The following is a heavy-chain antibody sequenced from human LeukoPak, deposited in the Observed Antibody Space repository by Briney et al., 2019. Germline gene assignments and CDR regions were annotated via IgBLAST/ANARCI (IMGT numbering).Heavy chain of an antibody. J-gene: IGHJ4*02. V-gene: IGHV4-38-2*02. Sequence: SETLSLTCTVSGYSISSGYYWGWIRQPPGKGLEWIGSIYHSGSTYYNPSLKSRVTISVDTSKNQFSLKLSSVTAADTAVYYCASFIAVAGYYYFDYWGQGTLVTVSS. D-gene: IGHD6-19*01. CDR2: IYHSGST. CDR3: ASFIAVAGYYYFDY. CDR1: GYSISSGYY.